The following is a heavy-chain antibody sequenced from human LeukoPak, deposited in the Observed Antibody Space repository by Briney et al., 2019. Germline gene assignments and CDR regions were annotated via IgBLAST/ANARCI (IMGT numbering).Heavy chain of an antibody. Sequence: GGSLRLSCAASGFTFSSYSMNWVRQAPGKGLEWVSSISSSSSYIYYADSVKGRFTIPRDNAKNSLYLQMNSLRAEDTAVYYCARAAGHYYFDYWGQGTLVTVSS. D-gene: IGHD6-13*01. CDR2: ISSSSSYI. CDR1: GFTFSSYS. J-gene: IGHJ4*02. V-gene: IGHV3-21*01. CDR3: ARAAGHYYFDY.